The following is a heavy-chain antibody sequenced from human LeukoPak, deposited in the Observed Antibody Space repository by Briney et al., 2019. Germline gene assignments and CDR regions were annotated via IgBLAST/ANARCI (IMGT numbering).Heavy chain of an antibody. V-gene: IGHV3-7*01. CDR2: IKQDGSEK. Sequence: GGSLRLSCAASGFTFSSYWMSWVRQAPGKGLEWVASIKQDGSEKYYVDSVKGRFTISRDNAKNSLYLQMNSLRAEDTAVYYCARHVSYYDILTGYFPGYFDYWGQGTLVTVSS. J-gene: IGHJ4*02. CDR1: GFTFSSYW. CDR3: ARHVSYYDILTGYFPGYFDY. D-gene: IGHD3-9*01.